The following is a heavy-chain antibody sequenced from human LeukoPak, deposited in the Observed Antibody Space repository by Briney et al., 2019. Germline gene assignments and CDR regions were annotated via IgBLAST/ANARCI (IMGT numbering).Heavy chain of an antibody. CDR2: IYPGDSDT. CDR1: GYSFTSYW. V-gene: IGHV5-51*01. D-gene: IGHD6-13*01. Sequence: GESLQISCKGSGYSFTSYWIGWVRQMPGKGLEWMGIIYPGDSDTRYSPSFQGQVTISANKSISTAYLQWSSLKASDTAMYYCARRAGHYYYGMDVWGQGTTVTVPS. CDR3: ARRAGHYYYGMDV. J-gene: IGHJ6*02.